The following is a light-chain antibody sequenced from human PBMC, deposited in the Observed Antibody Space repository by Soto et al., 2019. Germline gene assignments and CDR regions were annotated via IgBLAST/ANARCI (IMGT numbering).Light chain of an antibody. CDR3: QPYNNWPLT. CDR1: QTVSSS. CDR2: GAS. J-gene: IGKJ4*01. Sequence: EIVLTQSPATLSLSPGERATLSCRASQTVSSSLAWYQQKPGQAPRLLIYGASTRATGIPARFSGSGSGTEFTLTISSLQSEDFAVYYCQPYNNWPLTFGGGTKVDI. V-gene: IGKV3-15*01.